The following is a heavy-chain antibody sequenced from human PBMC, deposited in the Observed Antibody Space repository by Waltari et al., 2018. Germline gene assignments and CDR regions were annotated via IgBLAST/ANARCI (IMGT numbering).Heavy chain of an antibody. J-gene: IGHJ4*02. CDR1: GFTFSSYS. CDR2: ISSSSSYI. CDR3: ARDAGEFDY. D-gene: IGHD3-10*01. Sequence: EVQLVESGGGLVKPGGSLRLSCAASGFTFSSYSMNWVRQAPGKGLEWVSSISSSSSYISYEDSVKGRFTISRDNAKNSLYLQMNSLRAEDTAVYYCARDAGEFDYWGQGTLVTVSS. V-gene: IGHV3-21*01.